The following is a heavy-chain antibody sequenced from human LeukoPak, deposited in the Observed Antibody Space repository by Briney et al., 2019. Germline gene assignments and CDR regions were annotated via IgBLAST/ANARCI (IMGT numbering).Heavy chain of an antibody. D-gene: IGHD6-19*01. Sequence: GGSLRLSCAASGFTFSNYAMSWVRQAPGKGLEWVSAITGSGGYTYNADSVKGRFTISRDNSKDTLYLQMNSLRAEDTAVYYCAKVGVAGGYYWFDPWGQGTLVTVSS. CDR3: AKVGVAGGYYWFDP. CDR2: ITGSGGYT. CDR1: GFTFSNYA. J-gene: IGHJ5*02. V-gene: IGHV3-23*01.